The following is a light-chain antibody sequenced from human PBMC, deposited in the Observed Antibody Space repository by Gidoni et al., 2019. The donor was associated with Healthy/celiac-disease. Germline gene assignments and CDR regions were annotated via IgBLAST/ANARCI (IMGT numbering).Light chain of an antibody. V-gene: IGKV3-15*01. CDR1: QSVSSN. CDR2: GAS. J-gene: IGKJ4*01. CDR3: QQYNNWPLT. Sequence: PATLSVSPGERATLSCRASQSVSSNLAWYQQKPGQAPRRLIYGASTRATGIPARFSGSGSGTEFTLTISSLQSEDFAVYYCQQYNNWPLTFGGGTKVEIK.